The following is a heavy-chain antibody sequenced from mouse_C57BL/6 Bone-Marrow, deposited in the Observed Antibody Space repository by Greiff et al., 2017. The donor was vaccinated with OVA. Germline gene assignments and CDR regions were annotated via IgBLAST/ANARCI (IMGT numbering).Heavy chain of an antibody. CDR1: GFTFSSYA. J-gene: IGHJ1*03. CDR2: ISSGGDYI. V-gene: IGHV5-9-1*02. Sequence: DVMLVESGEGLVKPGGSLKLSCAASGFTFSSYAMSWVRQTPEKRLEWVAYISSGGDYIYYADTVKGRFTISRDNARNTLYLQMSSLKSEDTAMYYCTRDWLYFEVWGTGTTVTVSS. D-gene: IGHD2-2*01. CDR3: TRDWLYFEV.